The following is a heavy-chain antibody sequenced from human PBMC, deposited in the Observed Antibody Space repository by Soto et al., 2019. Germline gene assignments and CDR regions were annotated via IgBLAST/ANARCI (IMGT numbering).Heavy chain of an antibody. J-gene: IGHJ6*02. Sequence: SETLSLTCTVSGGSISSSSSYWGWVRQPPGKGLEWMATIYSGSTYQNPSLKSRVTISVDTSKNQFSLKLNSVTAPDTAVYYCATQGRNTRIVVVRHYATDFWGQGTAVTVSS. D-gene: IGHD1-26*01. CDR1: GGSISSSSSY. CDR3: ATQGRNTRIVVVRHYATDF. V-gene: IGHV4-39*01. CDR2: IYSGST.